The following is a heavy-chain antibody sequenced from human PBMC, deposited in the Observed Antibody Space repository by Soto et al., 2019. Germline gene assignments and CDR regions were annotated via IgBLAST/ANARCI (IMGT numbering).Heavy chain of an antibody. D-gene: IGHD4-4*01. CDR1: GFTFISHG. Sequence: QVQLVESGGGVVQPGSSLRLSCATSGFTFISHGMHWVRQAPGKGLEWVAVISFDATNEYYADSVKGRFTISRDNSKNTVYLQMNSLRAEDTAVYYCAKDRCGGYSNPCYYYYGMDVWGQGTTVTVSS. V-gene: IGHV3-30*18. CDR2: ISFDATNE. CDR3: AKDRCGGYSNPCYYYYGMDV. J-gene: IGHJ6*02.